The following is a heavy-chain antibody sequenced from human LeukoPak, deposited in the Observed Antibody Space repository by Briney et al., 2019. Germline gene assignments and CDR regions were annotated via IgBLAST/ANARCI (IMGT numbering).Heavy chain of an antibody. CDR2: ISAYNGNT. V-gene: IGHV1-18*01. CDR3: ARDLGDIVVVPAALPYYYYYGMDV. Sequence: ASVKVSCKASGYTFTSYGISWVRQAPGQGLEWMGWISAYNGNTNYAQKLQGRVTMTTDTSTSTAYMELRSLSSDDTAVYYCARDLGDIVVVPAALPYYYYYGMDVWGQGTTVTVSS. CDR1: GYTFTSYG. J-gene: IGHJ6*02. D-gene: IGHD2-2*01.